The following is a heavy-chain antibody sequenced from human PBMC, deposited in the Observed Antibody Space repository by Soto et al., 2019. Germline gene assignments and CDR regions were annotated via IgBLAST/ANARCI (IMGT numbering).Heavy chain of an antibody. V-gene: IGHV1-46*01. J-gene: IGHJ1*01. CDR1: GYTFTSYY. D-gene: IGHD2-15*01. CDR2: INPSGGST. CDR3: AREENCRGGTCYSEYFHH. Sequence: ASVKVSCKASGYTFTSYYMHWVRQAPGQGLEWMGIINPSGGSTSYAQKFQGRVTMTRDTSTSTVYMELSSLRSEDTAVYYCAREENCRGGTCYSEYFHHWGQGTLVTVSS.